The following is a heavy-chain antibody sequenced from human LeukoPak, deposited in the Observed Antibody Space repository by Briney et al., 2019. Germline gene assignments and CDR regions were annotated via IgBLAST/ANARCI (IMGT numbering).Heavy chain of an antibody. J-gene: IGHJ4*02. CDR1: GFTFSSYA. CDR2: ISGGGGST. V-gene: IGHV3-23*01. CDR3: AKTMGSSWLLDY. D-gene: IGHD6-6*01. Sequence: GGSLRLSCAASGFTFSSYAMSWVRQAPGKGLEWVSAISGGGGSTYYADSVKGRFTISRDNSKNTVYLQMNSLRAEDTAVYYCAKTMGSSWLLDYWGQGTLVTVSS.